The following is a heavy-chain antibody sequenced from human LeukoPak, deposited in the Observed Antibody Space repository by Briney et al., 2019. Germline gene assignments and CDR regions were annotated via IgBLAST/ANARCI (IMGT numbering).Heavy chain of an antibody. Sequence: SETLSLTCTVSGGSISSYYWSWLRQPPGKGLEWIGYIYYSGSTNYNPSLKSRVTISVDTSKNQFSLKLSSVTAADTAVYYCARLGAAVSRDYWGQGTLVTVSS. CDR1: GGSISSYY. V-gene: IGHV4-59*08. D-gene: IGHD6-13*01. CDR2: IYYSGST. J-gene: IGHJ4*02. CDR3: ARLGAAVSRDY.